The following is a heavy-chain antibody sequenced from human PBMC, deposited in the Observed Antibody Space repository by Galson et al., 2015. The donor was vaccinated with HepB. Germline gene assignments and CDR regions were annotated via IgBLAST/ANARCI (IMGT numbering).Heavy chain of an antibody. CDR3: ARDKAPQFGVVPYYYYYMDV. V-gene: IGHV1-46*01. D-gene: IGHD3-3*01. CDR2: INPSGGST. Sequence: SVKVSCKASGYTFTSYYMHWVRQAPGQGLEWMGIINPSGGSTSYAQKFQGRVTMTRDTSTSTVYMELSSLRSEDTAVYYCARDKAPQFGVVPYYYYYMDVWGKGTTVTVSS. CDR1: GYTFTSYY. J-gene: IGHJ6*03.